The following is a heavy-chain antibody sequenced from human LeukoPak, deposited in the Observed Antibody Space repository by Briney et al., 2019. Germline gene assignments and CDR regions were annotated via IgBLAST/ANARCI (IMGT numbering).Heavy chain of an antibody. CDR1: GYTLTELS. D-gene: IGHD5-18*01. V-gene: IGHV1-24*01. CDR3: ATGYSQGLGSIDY. J-gene: IGHJ4*02. Sequence: ASVKASCKVSGYTLTELSMHWVRQAPGKGLEWMGGFGPEDGETIYAQKFQGRVTMTEDTSTDTAYMELSSLRSEDTAVYYCATGYSQGLGSIDYWGQGTLVTVSS. CDR2: FGPEDGET.